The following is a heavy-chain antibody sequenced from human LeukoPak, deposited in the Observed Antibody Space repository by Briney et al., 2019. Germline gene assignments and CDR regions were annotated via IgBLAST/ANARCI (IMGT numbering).Heavy chain of an antibody. CDR1: GFTFSSYW. J-gene: IGHJ6*02. V-gene: IGHV3-74*01. CDR3: AQSRVYYGMDV. Sequence: GGSLRLSCAASGFTFSSYWMHWVRQAPGKGLVWVSRINSDGSSTSYADSVKGRFTISRDNAKNTLYLQMNSLRAEDTAVYYCAQSRVYYGMDVWGQGTTVTVSS. CDR2: INSDGSST.